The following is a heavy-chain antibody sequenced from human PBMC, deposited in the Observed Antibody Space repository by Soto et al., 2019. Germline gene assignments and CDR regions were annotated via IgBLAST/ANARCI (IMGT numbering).Heavy chain of an antibody. V-gene: IGHV3-23*01. D-gene: IGHD4-17*01. Sequence: EGQLLQSGGGLVQPGESLRVSCAASGITFSSSGMSWVRQAPGKGLEWVSSISVRGDYRYYADSVKGRFTISRDNSKNTLYLQMNCLTAEDTALYYCANHGGFDFWGQGTMVAVSS. CDR2: ISVRGDYR. CDR1: GITFSSSG. J-gene: IGHJ3*01. CDR3: ANHGGFDF.